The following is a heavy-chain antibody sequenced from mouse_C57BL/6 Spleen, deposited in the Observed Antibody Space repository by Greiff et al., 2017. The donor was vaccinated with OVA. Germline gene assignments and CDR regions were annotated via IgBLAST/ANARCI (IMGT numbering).Heavy chain of an antibody. D-gene: IGHD1-1*02. CDR1: GYTFTCSW. Sequence: VQLQESGAELVKPGASVLMSCKASGYTFTCSWITWVKQRPGQGLAWIGDIFPVSGSTNYNEKFKSKATLTVDTSSSTAYMQLSSLTSEDSAVYYCARKDISSYGEDYWGQGTTLTVSS. V-gene: IGHV1-55*01. J-gene: IGHJ2*01. CDR2: IFPVSGST. CDR3: ARKDISSYGEDY.